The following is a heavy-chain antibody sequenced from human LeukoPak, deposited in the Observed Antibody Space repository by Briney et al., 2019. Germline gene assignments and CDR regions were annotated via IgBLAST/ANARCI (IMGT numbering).Heavy chain of an antibody. J-gene: IGHJ2*01. D-gene: IGHD3-22*01. CDR1: GGSISSSSYY. Sequence: SETLSLTCTVSGGSISSSSYYWGWIRQPPGKGLKWIGSIYYTRSTYYNPSLKSRVTISVDTSKNQFSLKLTSVTAADTAVYYCARGVTMIVVVIHDWYFDLWGRGTLVTVSS. CDR3: ARGVTMIVVVIHDWYFDL. CDR2: IYYTRST. V-gene: IGHV4-39*01.